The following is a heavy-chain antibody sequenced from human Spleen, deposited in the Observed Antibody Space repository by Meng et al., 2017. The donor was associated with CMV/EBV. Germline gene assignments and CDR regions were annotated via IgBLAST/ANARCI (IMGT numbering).Heavy chain of an antibody. D-gene: IGHD2-2*01. Sequence: SETLSLTCTVSGDSISSDTYYWSWIRRHPGRGLEWIGHIYYSGSTYYKPSLKSRATISVDTSKNQFSLKLRSVTAADTAVYYCARWVQYQLPYRYYFASWGQGTLVTVSS. CDR1: GDSISSDTYY. CDR3: ARWVQYQLPYRYYFAS. CDR2: IYYSGST. V-gene: IGHV4-31*03. J-gene: IGHJ4*02.